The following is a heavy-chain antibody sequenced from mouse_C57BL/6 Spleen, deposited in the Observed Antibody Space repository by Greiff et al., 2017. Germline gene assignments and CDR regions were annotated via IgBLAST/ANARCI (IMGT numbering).Heavy chain of an antibody. J-gene: IGHJ3*01. CDR2: IDPETGGT. D-gene: IGHD1-1*01. CDR3: TRTLILRRDFAY. CDR1: GYTFTDYE. Sequence: QVQLQQSGAELVRPGASVTLSCKASGYTFTDYEMHWVKQTPVHGLEWIGAIDPETGGTAYNQKFKGKAILTADKSSSTAYMELRSLTSEDSAVYYCTRTLILRRDFAYWGQGTLVTVSA. V-gene: IGHV1-15*01.